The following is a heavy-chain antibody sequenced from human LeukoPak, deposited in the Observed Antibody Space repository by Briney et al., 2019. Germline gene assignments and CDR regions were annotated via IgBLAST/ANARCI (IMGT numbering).Heavy chain of an antibody. D-gene: IGHD3-22*01. CDR1: GCTISSYY. Sequence: SETLSLTCTVSGCTISSYYWSWIRQPPGKGLEWIGYIYYSGSNNYNPSLKSRVTRSVDTSNNQFSLKLSSVAAADTAVYYCARHYYDSIGYYQKRGDNWFDPWGQGTLVTVSS. J-gene: IGHJ5*02. CDR2: IYYSGSN. V-gene: IGHV4-59*08. CDR3: ARHYYDSIGYYQKRGDNWFDP.